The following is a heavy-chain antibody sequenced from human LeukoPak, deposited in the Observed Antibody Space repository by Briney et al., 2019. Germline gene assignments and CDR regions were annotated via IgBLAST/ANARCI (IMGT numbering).Heavy chain of an antibody. CDR1: GYRFPTYW. Sequence: GESLKISCEASGYRFPTYWIGWVRQMPGKGLEWMGNIFPGDSDTRYSPSFQGQVTISADKSISTAYLQWSSLKASDTAVYYCARLWTYYDFWSGYSPGHDAFDIWGQGTMVTVSS. CDR3: ARLWTYYDFWSGYSPGHDAFDI. D-gene: IGHD3-3*01. V-gene: IGHV5-51*01. CDR2: IFPGDSDT. J-gene: IGHJ3*02.